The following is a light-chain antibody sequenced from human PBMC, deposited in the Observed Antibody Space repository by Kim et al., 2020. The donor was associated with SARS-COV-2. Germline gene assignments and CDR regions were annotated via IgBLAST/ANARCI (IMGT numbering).Light chain of an antibody. Sequence: FTCNLRSDINVNTYNIYWYQQKPGSLPHYLPGFKSASKRQQGSGVPSRFSGSKDASTNAGLLLISGLQSEDEADYYCAIWYSNTWVFGGGTQLTVL. CDR3: AIWYSNTWV. J-gene: IGLJ3*02. CDR2: FKSASKR. CDR1: SDINVNTYN. V-gene: IGLV5-39*01.